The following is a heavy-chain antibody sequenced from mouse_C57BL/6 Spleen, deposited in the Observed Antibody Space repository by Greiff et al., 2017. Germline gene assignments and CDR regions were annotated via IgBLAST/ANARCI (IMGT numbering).Heavy chain of an antibody. V-gene: IGHV14-1*01. CDR2: IDPEDGDT. CDR1: GFNIKDYY. J-gene: IGHJ2*01. Sequence: VQLQQSGAELVRPGASVKLSCPASGFNIKDYYMHWVKRRPEQGLEWIGRIDPEDGDTEYAPKFQGKATMTADTSSNTAYLQLSSLTSEDTAVYYCTTLVDGYSGYFDYWGQGTTLTVSS. D-gene: IGHD2-3*01. CDR3: TTLVDGYSGYFDY.